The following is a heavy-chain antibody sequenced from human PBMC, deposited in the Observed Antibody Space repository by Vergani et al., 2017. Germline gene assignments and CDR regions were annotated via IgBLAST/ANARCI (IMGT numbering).Heavy chain of an antibody. V-gene: IGHV3-30*02. CDR2: IQKDGIDK. CDR1: GFPFSTYG. CDR3: VKDHPVFDE. Sequence: QVQLVETGGGVVQPGESLRLSCAASGFPFSTYGMNWVRQAPGKGLEWVAFIQKDGIDKFYADSVRGRFTISRDISKNTLYLEMNSRSAEDTALYHCVKDHPVFDEWRRGTLVSVS. J-gene: IGHJ4*02.